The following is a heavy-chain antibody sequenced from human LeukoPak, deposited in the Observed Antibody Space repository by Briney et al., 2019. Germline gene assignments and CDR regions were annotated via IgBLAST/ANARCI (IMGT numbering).Heavy chain of an antibody. CDR2: IWYDGTNE. J-gene: IGHJ4*02. Sequence: RRSLRLSCAASGFIFSSYGMHWARQAPGKGLEWVALIWYDGTNEYYTDSVKGRFTISRANSKNTLYLQMNSLRAEDTAVYYCARVPYCSGGRCSSWIDHWGQGTLVTVSS. CDR3: ARVPYCSGGRCSSWIDH. D-gene: IGHD2-15*01. V-gene: IGHV3-33*01. CDR1: GFIFSSYG.